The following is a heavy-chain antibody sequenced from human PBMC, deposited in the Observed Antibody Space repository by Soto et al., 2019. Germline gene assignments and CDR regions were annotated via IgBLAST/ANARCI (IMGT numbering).Heavy chain of an antibody. D-gene: IGHD2-2*01. Sequence: SETLSLTCAVSGDCISRGSYSWSWIRQPPGKGLEWIGYIYHSGSTYYNPSLKSRVTISVDRSKNQFSLKLSSVTAADTAVYYCARVPDRWGQGTLVTVS. CDR2: IYHSGST. J-gene: IGHJ5*02. CDR1: GDCISRGSYS. CDR3: ARVPDR. V-gene: IGHV4-30-2*01.